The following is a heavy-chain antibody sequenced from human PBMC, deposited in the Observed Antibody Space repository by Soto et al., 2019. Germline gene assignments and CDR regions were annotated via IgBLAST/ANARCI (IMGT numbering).Heavy chain of an antibody. CDR1: GFTFSSYG. D-gene: IGHD3-10*01. Sequence: TGGSQRLSCAASGFTFSSYGMHWVRQAPGKGLEWVAVISYDGSNKYYADSVKGRFTISRDNSKNTLYLQMNSLRAEDTAVYYCAKDRYGSGLGAFDIWGQGTMVTVSS. J-gene: IGHJ3*02. CDR2: ISYDGSNK. CDR3: AKDRYGSGLGAFDI. V-gene: IGHV3-30*18.